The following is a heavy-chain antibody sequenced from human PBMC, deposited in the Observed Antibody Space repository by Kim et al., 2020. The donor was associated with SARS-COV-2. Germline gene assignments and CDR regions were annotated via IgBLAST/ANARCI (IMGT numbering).Heavy chain of an antibody. CDR1: GGSFSGYY. V-gene: IGHV4-34*01. CDR2: INHSGST. D-gene: IGHD3-9*01. Sequence: SETLSLTCAVYGGSFSGYYWSWIRQPPGKGLEWIGEINHSGSTNYNPSLKSRVTISVDTSKNQFSLKLSSVTAADTAVYYCARRLLRYFDHHDAFDIWGQGTMVTVSS. J-gene: IGHJ3*02. CDR3: ARRLLRYFDHHDAFDI.